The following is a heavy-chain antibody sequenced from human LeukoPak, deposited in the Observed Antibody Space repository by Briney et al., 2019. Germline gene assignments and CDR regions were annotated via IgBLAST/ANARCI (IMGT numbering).Heavy chain of an antibody. J-gene: IGHJ4*02. CDR3: ARGFDDYYGSGSYYNPTYYFDY. Sequence: PSETLSLTCTVSGGSISSYYWSWIRQPAGKGLEWIGRIYTSGSTNYNPSLKSRVTMSVDTSKNQFSLKLSSVTAADTAVYYCARGFDDYYGSGSYYNPTYYFDYWGQGTLVTVSS. CDR2: IYTSGST. V-gene: IGHV4-4*07. CDR1: GGSISSYY. D-gene: IGHD3-10*01.